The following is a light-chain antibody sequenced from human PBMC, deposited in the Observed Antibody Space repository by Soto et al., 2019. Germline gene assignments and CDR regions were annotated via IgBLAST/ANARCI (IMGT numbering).Light chain of an antibody. CDR3: SSYTSSSTYV. CDR2: EVS. Sequence: QSVLTQPASVSGFPGQSITISCTGSSTDVGGYNYVSWYQQHPGKAPKVMIYEVSNRPSGVSNRFSGSKSGNTASLTISGLQAEDEADYYCSSYTSSSTYVLGTGTKVTVL. V-gene: IGLV2-14*01. CDR1: STDVGGYNY. J-gene: IGLJ1*01.